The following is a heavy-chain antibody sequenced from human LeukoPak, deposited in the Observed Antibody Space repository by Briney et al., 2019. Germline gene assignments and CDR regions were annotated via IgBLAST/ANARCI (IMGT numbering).Heavy chain of an antibody. V-gene: IGHV1-18*01. CDR2: ISTYNGNT. D-gene: IGHD3-3*01. CDR3: ARVRLVRLTEARTMDY. CDR1: VYTFSIYY. Sequence: ASVKVSCMDPVYTFSIYYTTSVRQAPGQGLEWMGWISTYNGNTKYAQKFKGRVTMTTDTSTTTAYMELRSLRSDDTAVYYCARVRLVRLTEARTMDYWGQGSLVTVSS. J-gene: IGHJ4*02.